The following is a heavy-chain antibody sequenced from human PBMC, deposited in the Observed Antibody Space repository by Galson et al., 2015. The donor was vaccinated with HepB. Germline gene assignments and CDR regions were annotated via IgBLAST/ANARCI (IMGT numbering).Heavy chain of an antibody. D-gene: IGHD6-19*01. J-gene: IGHJ4*02. CDR2: INPNNGYA. CDR3: ARGTQNGWSFEY. V-gene: IGHV1-2*06. CDR1: GYTFIGYF. Sequence: SVKVSCKASGYTFIGYFLHWVRQAPGQGLEWMGRINPNNGYATYGQNFQGRVTVDWDTYTNTTYVEVSRLRSDDTAIYYCARGTQNGWSFEYWGQGTLITVSS.